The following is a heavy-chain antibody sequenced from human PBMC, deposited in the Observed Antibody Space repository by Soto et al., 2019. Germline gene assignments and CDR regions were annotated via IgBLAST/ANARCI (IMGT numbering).Heavy chain of an antibody. CDR3: ARESGGATATLDYYYFYMDV. J-gene: IGHJ6*03. CDR2: INPNGGVT. D-gene: IGHD5-12*01. Sequence: QVQLVQSGAEVRKPGASVTVSCRSSGDSFNDYYIHWVRQAPGQGFEWMGWINPNGGVTKYAQKFQGWVSMTRETSIRNVYMQVSRLRSDGTAVYYWARESGGATATLDYYYFYMDVWGTGTTVTVSS. V-gene: IGHV1-2*04. CDR1: GDSFNDYY.